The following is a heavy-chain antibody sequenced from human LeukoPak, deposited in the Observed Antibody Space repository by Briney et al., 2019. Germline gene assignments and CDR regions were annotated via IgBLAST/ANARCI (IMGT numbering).Heavy chain of an antibody. J-gene: IGHJ4*02. V-gene: IGHV4-30-2*01. CDR1: GGSISSGGYS. D-gene: IGHD2-2*01. CDR3: ARGVPAAIDY. CDR2: IYHSGST. Sequence: SETLSLTCAVSGGSISSGGYSWSWIRQPPGKGLEWIGYIYHSGSTYYNPSLKSRVTISVDRSKNQFSLKLSSVTAADTAVYYCARGVPAAIDYWGQGTLVTVFS.